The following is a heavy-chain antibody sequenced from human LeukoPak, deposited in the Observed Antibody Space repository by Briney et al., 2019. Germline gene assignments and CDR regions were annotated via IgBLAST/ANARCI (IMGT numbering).Heavy chain of an antibody. CDR2: INWNGGST. V-gene: IGHV3-20*01. CDR3: SQHPSRSSSRPLSLDY. D-gene: IGHD6-13*01. J-gene: IGHJ4*02. CDR1: GFTFDDYG. Sequence: GGSLRLSCAASGFTFDDYGMSWVRQAPGKGLEWVSGINWNGGSTGYADSVKGRFTISRDNAKNSLYLQMNSLRAEDTALYHLSQHPSRSSSRPLSLDYWGQGTLVTVSS.